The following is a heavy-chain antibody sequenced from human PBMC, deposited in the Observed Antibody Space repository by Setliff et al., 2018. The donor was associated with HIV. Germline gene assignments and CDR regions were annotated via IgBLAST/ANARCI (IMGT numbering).Heavy chain of an antibody. Sequence: PSETLSLTCTVSGDTDFYWSWIRQPAGKGLEWIGRIYPSGNINYNPSLKSRLTMSIDTSKNQFSLKLSSVTATDTAVYYCARDAGPHYGSGPPLEYWGQGIQVTVSS. CDR3: ARDAGPHYGSGPPLEY. D-gene: IGHD3-10*01. V-gene: IGHV4-4*07. CDR2: IYPSGNI. J-gene: IGHJ4*02. CDR1: GDTDFY.